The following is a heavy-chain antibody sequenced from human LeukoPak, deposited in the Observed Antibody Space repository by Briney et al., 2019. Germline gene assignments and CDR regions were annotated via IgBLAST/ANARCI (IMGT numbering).Heavy chain of an antibody. V-gene: IGHV4-59*01. Sequence: KPSETLSLTCTVSGGSISSYYWSWIRQPPGKGLEWIAYIYYSGSTNYNPSLKSRVTISVDTSKNQFSLKLSSVTAADTAVYYCAREYCTRTSCYFDYWGQGTLVTVSS. J-gene: IGHJ4*02. CDR2: IYYSGST. CDR1: GGSISSYY. CDR3: AREYCTRTSCYFDY. D-gene: IGHD2-2*01.